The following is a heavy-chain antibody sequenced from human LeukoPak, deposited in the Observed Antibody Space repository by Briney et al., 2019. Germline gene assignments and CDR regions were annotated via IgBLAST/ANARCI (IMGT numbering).Heavy chain of an antibody. CDR3: AKRYSGYDSYFDC. D-gene: IGHD5-12*01. V-gene: IGHV3-23*01. CDR2: ISGSGGST. J-gene: IGHJ4*02. Sequence: GGSLRLSCATSGFTFSSYAMSWVRQAPGKGLERVSAISGSGGSTYYADSVKGRFTISRDNSKNTLYLQMNSLRAEDTAVYYCAKRYSGYDSYFDCWGQGTLVTVSS. CDR1: GFTFSSYA.